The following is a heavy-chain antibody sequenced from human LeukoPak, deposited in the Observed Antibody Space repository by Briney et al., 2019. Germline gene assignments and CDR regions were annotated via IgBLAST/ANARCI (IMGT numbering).Heavy chain of an antibody. CDR3: ARHYGSGSYYPSY. V-gene: IGHV3-21*04. Sequence: GGSLRLSCAASGFTFSSYSMNWVRQAPGKGLEWVSSISSSSSYIYYADSVKGRFTISRDNAKNSLYLQMNSLRAEDTAVYYCARHYGSGSYYPSYWGQGTLVTVSS. J-gene: IGHJ4*02. D-gene: IGHD1-26*01. CDR2: ISSSSSYI. CDR1: GFTFSSYS.